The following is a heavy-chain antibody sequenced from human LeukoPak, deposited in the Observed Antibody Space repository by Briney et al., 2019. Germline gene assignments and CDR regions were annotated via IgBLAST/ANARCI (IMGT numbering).Heavy chain of an antibody. D-gene: IGHD3-9*01. J-gene: IGHJ4*02. CDR1: GYTFSDYY. CDR3: AREDLTGFDY. V-gene: IGHV1-2*02. CDR2: INPYSGGT. Sequence: ASVKVSCKASGYTFSDYYMHWVRQAPGQGLEWMGWINPYSGGTNYAQKFQGRVTMTRDTSIGTAYMELSRLRSDDTAVYYCAREDLTGFDYWGQGTLVTVSS.